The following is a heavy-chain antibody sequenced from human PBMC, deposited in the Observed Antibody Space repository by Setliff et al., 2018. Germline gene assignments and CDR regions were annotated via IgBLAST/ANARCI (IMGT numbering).Heavy chain of an antibody. CDR2: IYPGDSDT. D-gene: IGHD1-1*01. CDR3: ARHMTWYNWNDFRDYYYLDV. Sequence: PGESLKISCKGSGYSFTSYWFGWVRQMPGKGLEWMGIIYPGDSDTRYSPSFGGQVTISADRSTGTAYLQWSRLKASDTAIYYCARHMTWYNWNDFRDYYYLDVWGKGTAVTVSS. J-gene: IGHJ6*03. CDR1: GYSFTSYW. V-gene: IGHV5-51*01.